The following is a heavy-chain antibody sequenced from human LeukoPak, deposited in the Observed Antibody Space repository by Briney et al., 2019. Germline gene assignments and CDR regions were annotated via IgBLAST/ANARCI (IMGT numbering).Heavy chain of an antibody. CDR3: ARDAGYYFDY. D-gene: IGHD1-14*01. CDR1: GGSINSTFY. CDR2: IYYSGRT. J-gene: IGHJ4*02. V-gene: IGHV4-31*03. Sequence: SETLSLTCTVSGGSINSTFYWGWIRRHPGKGLEWIGYIYYSGRTYYNPSLKSRLTMSVDTSKNQFSLKVTSVTAADTAVYYCARDAGYYFDYWGQGTLVTVSS.